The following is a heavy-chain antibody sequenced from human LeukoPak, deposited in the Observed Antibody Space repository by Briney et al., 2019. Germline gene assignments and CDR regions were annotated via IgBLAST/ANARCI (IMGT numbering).Heavy chain of an antibody. CDR2: VSISGDPV. CDR3: ARLVVDSPSSYYMDV. J-gene: IGHJ6*03. CDR1: GFTFSTYW. V-gene: IGHV3-48*04. D-gene: IGHD2-8*02. Sequence: GGSLRLSCAVSGFTFSTYWMSWVRQAPGKGLEWLSYVSISGDPVYETDSVKGRVTVSRDNARNTVSLLMTGLRAEDTAVYYCARLVVDSPSSYYMDVWGNGTTVTVSS.